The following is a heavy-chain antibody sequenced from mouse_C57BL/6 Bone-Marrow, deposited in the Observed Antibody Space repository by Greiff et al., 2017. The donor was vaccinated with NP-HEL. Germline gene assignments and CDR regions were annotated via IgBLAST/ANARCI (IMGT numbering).Heavy chain of an antibody. J-gene: IGHJ2*01. CDR3: TGSTTVVAKRAFDY. D-gene: IGHD1-1*01. V-gene: IGHV6-3*01. Sequence: EVKLMESGGGLVQPGGSMKLSCVASGFTFSNYWMNWVRQSPEKGLEWVAQIRLKSDNYATHYAESVKGRFTISRDDSKSSVYLQMNNLRAEDTGIYYCTGSTTVVAKRAFDYWGQGTTLTVSS. CDR2: IRLKSDNYAT. CDR1: GFTFSNYW.